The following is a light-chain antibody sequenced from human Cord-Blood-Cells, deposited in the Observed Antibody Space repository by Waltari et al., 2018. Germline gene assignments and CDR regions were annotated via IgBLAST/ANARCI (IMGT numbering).Light chain of an antibody. CDR2: GAS. V-gene: IGKV3-20*01. CDR1: QSVSSSY. J-gene: IGKJ4*01. Sequence: EIVLTQSPGPLSLSPGERATLSCRASQSVSSSYLAWYQQKPGQAPRLLIYGASSRATGIPDRFSCSGSGTDFTLTISRLEPEDFAVYYCQQYGSSALTFGGVTKVEIK. CDR3: QQYGSSALT.